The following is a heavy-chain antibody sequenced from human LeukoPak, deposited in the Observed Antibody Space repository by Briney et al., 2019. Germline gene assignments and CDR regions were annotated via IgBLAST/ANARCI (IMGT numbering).Heavy chain of an antibody. CDR2: ISSSSSYI. V-gene: IGHV3-21*01. CDR1: GFTFSSYS. Sequence: GGSLRLSCAASGFTFSSYSMNWVRQAPGKGLEWVSSISSSSSYIYYADSVKGRFTISRDNAKNSLYLQMNSLRAEDTAVYYCERDGGVLRYFDWFAENYCYYGMDVWGQGTTVTVSS. D-gene: IGHD3-9*01. J-gene: IGHJ6*02. CDR3: ERDGGVLRYFDWFAENYCYYGMDV.